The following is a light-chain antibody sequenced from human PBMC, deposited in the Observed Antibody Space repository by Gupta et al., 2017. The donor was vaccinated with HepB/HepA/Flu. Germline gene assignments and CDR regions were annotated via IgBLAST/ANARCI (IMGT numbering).Light chain of an antibody. Sequence: SALTQSAFVSRSPGQSITISCTGTSSDVGGYHHVSWYQQHPGNAPKLMIHDVTSRPSVFSNRFSGSKSGNTAFLTISVHQAEDDADYYCTSYTNSNTGVFGGGTKLTVL. CDR1: SSDVGGYHH. V-gene: IGLV2-14*01. CDR2: DVT. CDR3: TSYTNSNTGV. J-gene: IGLJ3*02.